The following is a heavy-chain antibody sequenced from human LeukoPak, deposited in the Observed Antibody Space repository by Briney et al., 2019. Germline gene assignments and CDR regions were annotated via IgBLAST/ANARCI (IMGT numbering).Heavy chain of an antibody. Sequence: SETLSLTCAVYGGSFSGYYWTWIRQPPGKGLEWIGYIYDSGSTNYNPSLKSRVTISVDTPKNQFSLKLTYVTAADTAVYYCARDPSYDSSGYLDYWGQGTLVTVSS. D-gene: IGHD3-22*01. J-gene: IGHJ4*02. CDR1: GGSFSGYY. CDR2: IYDSGST. CDR3: ARDPSYDSSGYLDY. V-gene: IGHV4-59*01.